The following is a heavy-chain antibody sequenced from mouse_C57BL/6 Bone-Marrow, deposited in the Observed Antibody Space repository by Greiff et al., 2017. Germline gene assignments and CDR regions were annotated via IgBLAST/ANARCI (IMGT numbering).Heavy chain of an antibody. Sequence: QVQLQQPGAELVKPGASVKLSCKASGYTFTSYWMQWVKQRPGQGLEWIGGIDPSDSYTNYNQKFKGKATLTVDTSSSTAYMQLSSLTSEDSAVYYCAREKGYGSSLWFAYWGQGTLVTVSA. CDR1: GYTFTSYW. CDR2: IDPSDSYT. V-gene: IGHV1-50*01. J-gene: IGHJ3*01. CDR3: AREKGYGSSLWFAY. D-gene: IGHD1-1*01.